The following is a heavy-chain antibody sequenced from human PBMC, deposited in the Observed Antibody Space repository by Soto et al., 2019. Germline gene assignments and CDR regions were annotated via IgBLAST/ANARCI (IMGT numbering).Heavy chain of an antibody. V-gene: IGHV1-69*18. CDR1: GGSFSNSA. CDR2: IIPIFTTT. CDR3: ARPSGLLGQFSALVDY. Sequence: QVQLVQSGPEVRRPGSSVKVSCKASGGSFSNSAIAWVRQAPGQGLGWLGMIIPIFTTTNYAQKFKDRLTITADGSTSTAYMELSGLKSEDTAVYFCARPSGLLGQFSALVDYWGQGTLVTVSS. D-gene: IGHD6-6*01. J-gene: IGHJ4*02.